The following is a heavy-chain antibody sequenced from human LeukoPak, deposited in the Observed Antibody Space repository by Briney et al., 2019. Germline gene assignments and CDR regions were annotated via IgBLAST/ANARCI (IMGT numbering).Heavy chain of an antibody. Sequence: PGVSLRLFCTASGFTFNSYAMSWPRQAPGRGREGVSGISGSGGSTYYADSVKGRFTISRDNSKNTLYLQMNSLRAEDTAVYYCAKEWCTSCFVDAFDIWGQGTMVTVSS. CDR2: ISGSGGST. V-gene: IGHV3-23*01. CDR1: GFTFNSYA. J-gene: IGHJ3*02. D-gene: IGHD2-2*01. CDR3: AKEWCTSCFVDAFDI.